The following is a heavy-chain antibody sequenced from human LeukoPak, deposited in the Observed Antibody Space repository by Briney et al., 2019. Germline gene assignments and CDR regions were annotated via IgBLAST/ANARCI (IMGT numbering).Heavy chain of an antibody. CDR1: GFIVSSNY. V-gene: IGHV3-53*01. D-gene: IGHD3-10*01. J-gene: IGHJ4*02. CDR2: IYSGGST. CDR3: ARVSVRGVLPPYFDY. Sequence: GGSLRLSCAASGFIVSSNYMSWVRQAPGKGLEWVSVIYSGGSTYHADSVKGRFTISRDKSKNTLYLQMNSLRAEDTAVYYCARVSVRGVLPPYFDYWGQGTLVTVSS.